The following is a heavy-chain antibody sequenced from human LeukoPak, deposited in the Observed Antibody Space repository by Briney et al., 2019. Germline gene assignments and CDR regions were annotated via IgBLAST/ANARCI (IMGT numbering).Heavy chain of an antibody. V-gene: IGHV3-30*02. D-gene: IGHD5-18*01. CDR2: IRYDGSNK. J-gene: IGHJ3*02. Sequence: PGGSLRLSCAASGFTFSSYGMHWVRQAPGKGLEWVAFIRYDGSNKYYADSVKGRFTISRDNSKNTLYLQMNSLRAEDTAVYYCAKGDTAMVRRAFDIWGQGIMVTVSS. CDR1: GFTFSSYG. CDR3: AKGDTAMVRRAFDI.